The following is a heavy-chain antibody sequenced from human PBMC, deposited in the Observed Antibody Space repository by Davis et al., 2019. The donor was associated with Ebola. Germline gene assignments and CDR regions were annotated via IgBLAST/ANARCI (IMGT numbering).Heavy chain of an antibody. J-gene: IGHJ6*02. CDR1: GGSFSGYY. CDR2: INHSGST. CDR3: ARTNIAARRVQGNYYYGMDV. V-gene: IGHV4-34*01. Sequence: SETLSLTCAVYGGSFSGYYWSWIRQPPGKGLEWIGEINHSGSTNFNPSLKSRVTISVDTSKNQFSLKLSSVTAADTAVYYCARTNIAARRVQGNYYYGMDVWGQGTTVTVSS. D-gene: IGHD6-6*01.